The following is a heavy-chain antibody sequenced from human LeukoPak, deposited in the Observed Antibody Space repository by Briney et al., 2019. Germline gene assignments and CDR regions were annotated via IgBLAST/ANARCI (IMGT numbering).Heavy chain of an antibody. CDR2: INPNSGGT. V-gene: IGHV1-2*02. CDR3: ARGVRITMVRGVPTGYYFDY. D-gene: IGHD3-10*01. Sequence: ASVKVSCKASGYTFTGYYMHWVRQAPGQGLEWMGWINPNSGGTNYAQKFQGRVTMTRDTSISTAYMELSRLRSEDTAVYYCARGVRITMVRGVPTGYYFDYWGQGTLVTVSS. CDR1: GYTFTGYY. J-gene: IGHJ4*02.